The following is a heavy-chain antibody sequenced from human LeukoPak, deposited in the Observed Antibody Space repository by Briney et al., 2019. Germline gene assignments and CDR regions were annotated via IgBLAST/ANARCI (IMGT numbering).Heavy chain of an antibody. J-gene: IGHJ6*02. CDR1: GYTFTGCY. CDR3: ARSYGSGSHGYCYGMDV. V-gene: IGHV1-2*02. Sequence: GASVKVSYKASGYTFTGCYMHWVRQAPGQGLEWMGWINPNSGGTNYAQKFQGRVTMTRDTSISTAYMELSRLRSDDTAVYYCARSYGSGSHGYCYGMDVWGQGTTVPVSS. D-gene: IGHD3-10*01. CDR2: INPNSGGT.